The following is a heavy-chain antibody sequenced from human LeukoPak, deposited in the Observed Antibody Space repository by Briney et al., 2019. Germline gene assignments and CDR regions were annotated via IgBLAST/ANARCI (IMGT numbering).Heavy chain of an antibody. CDR2: ISSSGSTI. CDR3: ARDRGLRYFDWLLEIDAFDI. D-gene: IGHD3-9*01. J-gene: IGHJ3*02. CDR1: GFTFSDYY. Sequence: GGSLRLSCAASGFTFSDYYMSWIRQAPGKGLEWVSYISSSGSTIYYADSVKGRFTISRDNAKNSLYLQMNSLRAEDTAVYYCARDRGLRYFDWLLEIDAFDIWGQGTMVTVSS. V-gene: IGHV3-11*01.